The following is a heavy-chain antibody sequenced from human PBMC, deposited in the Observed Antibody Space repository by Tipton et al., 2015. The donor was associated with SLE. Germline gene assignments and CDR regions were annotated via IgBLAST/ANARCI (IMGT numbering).Heavy chain of an antibody. CDR2: IYYSGST. Sequence: TLSLTCTVSGGSVSSGSYYWSWIRQPPGKGLEWIGYIYYSGSTKYNPSLKSRVTISVDTSKNQFSLKLSSVTAADTAVYYCARTPQGAFDIWGQGTMVTVSS. V-gene: IGHV4-61*01. CDR1: GGSVSSGSYY. CDR3: ARTPQGAFDI. J-gene: IGHJ3*02.